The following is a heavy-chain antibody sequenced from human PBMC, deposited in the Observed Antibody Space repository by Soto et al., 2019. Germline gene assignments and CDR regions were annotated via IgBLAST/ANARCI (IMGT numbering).Heavy chain of an antibody. V-gene: IGHV4-31*03. CDR2: IYYSGST. CDR3: ARGHGPFLVGY. J-gene: IGHJ4*02. CDR1: GGSISSGGYY. Sequence: SETLSLTCTVSGGSISSGGYYWSWIRQHPGKGLEWIGYIYYSGSTYYNPSLKSRVTISIDTSKNQFSLKLRSVTAADTAVYYCARGHGPFLVGYWGLGTLVTVSS. D-gene: IGHD3-3*02.